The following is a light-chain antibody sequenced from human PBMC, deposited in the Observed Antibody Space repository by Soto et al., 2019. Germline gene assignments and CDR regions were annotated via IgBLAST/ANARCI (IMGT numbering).Light chain of an antibody. CDR1: QGIGNS. V-gene: IGKV1-27*01. CDR3: QKYNTVPVT. Sequence: DIQMTQSPPSLSASVGDRVTITCRASQGIGNSLAWYQQKPGTVPKLLIYSASTLQSGVPSRFSGSGSGTACTLTISRLQPEDVAAYYCQKYNTVPVTFGQGTRLEIK. CDR2: SAS. J-gene: IGKJ5*01.